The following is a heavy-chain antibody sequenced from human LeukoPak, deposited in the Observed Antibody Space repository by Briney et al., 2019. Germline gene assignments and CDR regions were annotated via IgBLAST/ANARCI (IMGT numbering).Heavy chain of an antibody. V-gene: IGHV3-15*01. Sequence: GGSLTLSCAASGFTFSSYEMNWVRQAPGKGLEWVGRIKRKTDDGTTDNAAPVNGRFTISRDDSKNTVYLQMNSLTTEDTAVYYCGTDLLDYWGQGTTVTVS. CDR1: GFTFSSYE. CDR3: GTDLLDY. J-gene: IGHJ6*02. CDR2: IKRKTDDGTT.